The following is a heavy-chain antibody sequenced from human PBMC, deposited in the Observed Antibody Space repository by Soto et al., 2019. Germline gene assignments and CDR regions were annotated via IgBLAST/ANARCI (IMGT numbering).Heavy chain of an antibody. CDR3: ARVRKYSYDSSGHFDY. CDR1: GGSISSGDYY. J-gene: IGHJ4*02. D-gene: IGHD3-22*01. Sequence: QVQLQESGPGLVKPSQTLSLTCTVSGGSISSGDYYWSWIRQPPGKGLEWIGYIYYSGSTYYNPSLKSRVTISVDTSKNQFSMKLSSVTAADTAVYYCARVRKYSYDSSGHFDYWGQGTLVTVSS. V-gene: IGHV4-30-4*01. CDR2: IYYSGST.